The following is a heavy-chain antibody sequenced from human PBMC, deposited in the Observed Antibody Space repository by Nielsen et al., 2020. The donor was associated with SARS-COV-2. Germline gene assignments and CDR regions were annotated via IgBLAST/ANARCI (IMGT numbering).Heavy chain of an antibody. CDR1: GGSISSGGYY. V-gene: IGHV4-61*08. CDR2: IYYSGST. J-gene: IGHJ6*03. D-gene: IGHD7-27*01. CDR3: ARDPLGYMDV. Sequence: GSLRLSCTVSGGSISSGGYYWSWIRQHPGKGLEWIGYIYYSGSTNCNPSLKSRVTISVDTSKNQFSLKVNSVTAADTAVYYCARDPLGYMDVWGKGTTVTVSS.